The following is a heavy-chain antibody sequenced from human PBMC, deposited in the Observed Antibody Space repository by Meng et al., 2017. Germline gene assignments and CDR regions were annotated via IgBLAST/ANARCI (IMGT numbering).Heavy chain of an antibody. Sequence: ESLKISCAASGFTFSSYGMHWIRQPPGKGLEWIGYIYYSGSTNYNPSLKSRVTISVDTSKNQFSLKLSPVTAADTAVYYCARSLGYYGSGSWYFDLWGRGTLVTVSS. CDR2: IYYSGST. CDR3: ARSLGYYGSGSWYFDL. V-gene: IGHV4-59*01. J-gene: IGHJ2*01. D-gene: IGHD3-10*01. CDR1: GFTFSSYG.